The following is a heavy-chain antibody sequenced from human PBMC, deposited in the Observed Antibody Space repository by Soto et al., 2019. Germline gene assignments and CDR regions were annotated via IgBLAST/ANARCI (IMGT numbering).Heavy chain of an antibody. J-gene: IGHJ4*02. CDR3: VSDFDGEGSYYPDY. Sequence: QVQLVQSGAAVKKPGASVKVSCKASRYNFSIYGINRGRQPPGQGLEWMGWTRTNNGNTKYAQNLQCRVTMTTNTSANTAYKELRSLRPDETAVYYCVSDFDGEGSYYPDYWGQGTLVTVSS. CDR2: TRTNNGNT. D-gene: IGHD3-10*01. CDR1: RYNFSIYG. V-gene: IGHV1-18*01.